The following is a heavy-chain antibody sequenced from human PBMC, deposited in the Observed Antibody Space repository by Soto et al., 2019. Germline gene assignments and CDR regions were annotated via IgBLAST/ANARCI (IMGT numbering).Heavy chain of an antibody. V-gene: IGHV4-31*03. J-gene: IGHJ6*02. D-gene: IGHD3-3*01. CDR1: GGSISSGGYY. CDR3: ARDYEDYGMDV. Sequence: SETLSLTCTVSGGSISSGGYYWSWIRQHPGKGLEWIGYIYYSGSTYYNPSLKSRVTISVDTSKNQFSLKLSSVTAADAAVYYCARDYEDYGMDVWGQGTTVTVSS. CDR2: IYYSGST.